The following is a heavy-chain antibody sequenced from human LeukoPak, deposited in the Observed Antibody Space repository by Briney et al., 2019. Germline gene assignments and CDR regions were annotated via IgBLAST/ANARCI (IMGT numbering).Heavy chain of an antibody. J-gene: IGHJ6*03. CDR2: IYTSGST. D-gene: IGHD1-14*01. CDR3: ARHRLEPRGGDYYYYMDV. Sequence: SSETLSLTCTVSGGSISSYYWSWIRQPPGKGLEWIGYIYTSGSTNYNPSLKSRVTISVDTSKNQFSLKLSSVTAADTAVYYCARHRLEPRGGDYYYYMDVWGKGTTVTVSS. CDR1: GGSISSYY. V-gene: IGHV4-4*09.